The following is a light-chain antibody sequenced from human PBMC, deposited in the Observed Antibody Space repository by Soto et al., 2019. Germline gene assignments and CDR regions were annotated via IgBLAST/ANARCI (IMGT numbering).Light chain of an antibody. J-gene: IGLJ1*01. CDR3: SSYTSSSTHYV. V-gene: IGLV2-14*01. CDR2: EVS. CDR1: SSDVGGYNY. Sequence: QSALTQPASVSGSPGHSITISCTGTSSDVGGYNYVSWYQQQPVKAPKLMIYEVSNRPSGVSNRFSGSQSGNTASLTISWLQAADEADYYCSSYTSSSTHYVFGTGTKLTVL.